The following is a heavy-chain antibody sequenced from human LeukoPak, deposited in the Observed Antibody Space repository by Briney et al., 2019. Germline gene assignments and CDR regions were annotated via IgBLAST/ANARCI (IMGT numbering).Heavy chain of an antibody. Sequence: ASVKVSCKVSGYTLTELSMHWVRQAPGQGLEWMGGFDPEDGETIYAQKFQGRVTMTEDTSTDTAYMELSSLRSEDTAVYYCATSLGIVPAAIPSHWGQGTLVTVSS. D-gene: IGHD2-2*01. V-gene: IGHV1-24*01. CDR3: ATSLGIVPAAIPSH. CDR1: GYTLTELS. CDR2: FDPEDGET. J-gene: IGHJ4*02.